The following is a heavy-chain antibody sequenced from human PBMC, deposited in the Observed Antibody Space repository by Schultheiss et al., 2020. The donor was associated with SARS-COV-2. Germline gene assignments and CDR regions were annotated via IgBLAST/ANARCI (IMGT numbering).Heavy chain of an antibody. V-gene: IGHV1-69*06. CDR3: ASGKRLADPDY. Sequence: SVKVSCKASGYTFTGYYMHWVRQAPGQGLEWMGGIIPIFGTANYAQKFQGRVTITADKSTSTAYMELSRLRSDDTAVYYCASGKRLADPDYWGQGTLVTVSS. CDR2: IIPIFGTA. CDR1: GYTFTGYY. J-gene: IGHJ4*02. D-gene: IGHD6-6*01.